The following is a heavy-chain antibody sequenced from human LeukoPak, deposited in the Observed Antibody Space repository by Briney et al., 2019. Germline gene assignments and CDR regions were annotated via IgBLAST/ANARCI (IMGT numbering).Heavy chain of an antibody. J-gene: IGHJ4*02. Sequence: PGGSLRLSCTASGFHFSDYYMSWIRQAPGKGLEWVSYISDRGDTIYYADSVKGRFTMSRDNANNSVSLQMNSLRPEDTAVYCARLKAGNWGPGTLVAVSS. CDR1: GFHFSDYY. CDR2: ISDRGDTI. V-gene: IGHV3-11*01. CDR3: ARLKAGN.